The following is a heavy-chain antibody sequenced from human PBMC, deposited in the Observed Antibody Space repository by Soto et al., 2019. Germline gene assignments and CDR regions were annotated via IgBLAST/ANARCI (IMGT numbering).Heavy chain of an antibody. CDR3: ARERDSYSDPWKELHS. D-gene: IGHD6-13*01. CDR2: ISTSGAT. J-gene: IGHJ1*01. V-gene: IGHV3-13*04. Sequence: PGGSLRLSCAASGFNFPSYDMHWVRQAPGKGLEWVSAISTSGATFYAASVKGRFTISRENGDNSLFLQINSLRAEDTAVYFCARERDSYSDPWKELHSWGQGTLVTVSS. CDR1: GFNFPSYD.